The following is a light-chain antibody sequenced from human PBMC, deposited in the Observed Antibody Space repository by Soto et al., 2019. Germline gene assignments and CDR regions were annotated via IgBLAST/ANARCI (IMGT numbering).Light chain of an antibody. J-gene: IGLJ1*01. V-gene: IGLV2-14*01. Sequence: QSALTQPASVSGSPGQSITISCTGTSSDVGGYNYVSWYQQHPGKAPKLLIYDVSNRPSGVSNRFSGSKSGNAASLTISGLRAEYEADYYCNSYTSSSTYVFGSGTKVTVL. CDR2: DVS. CDR1: SSDVGGYNY. CDR3: NSYTSSSTYV.